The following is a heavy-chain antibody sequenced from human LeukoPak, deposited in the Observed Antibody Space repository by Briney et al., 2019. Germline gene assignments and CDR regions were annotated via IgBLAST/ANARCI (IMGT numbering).Heavy chain of an antibody. CDR3: ARESPYCSGGSCYRDAFDI. CDR1: GGSISSYY. CDR2: IYYSGST. V-gene: IGHV4-59*01. D-gene: IGHD2-15*01. Sequence: SETLSLTCTVSGGSISSYYWSWIRQPPGKGLEWIGYIYYSGSTNYNPSLKSRVTISVDTSKNQFSLKLSSVTAADTAVYYCARESPYCSGGSCYRDAFDIWGQGTMVTVSS. J-gene: IGHJ3*02.